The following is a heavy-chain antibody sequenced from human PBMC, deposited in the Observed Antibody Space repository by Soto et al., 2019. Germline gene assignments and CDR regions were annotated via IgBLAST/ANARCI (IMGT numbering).Heavy chain of an antibody. Sequence: VQLVESGGGLVQPGGSLRLSCVVSGLTFSNYWMRWVPQAPGKGLEWVANINQDGSEGYYVDSVKGRFTISRDNAKNSLYLQMTSLRADDTAVYYCARPARECSSPGCANWGQGTLVTVSS. V-gene: IGHV3-7*01. J-gene: IGHJ4*02. CDR3: ARPARECSSPGCAN. CDR1: GLTFSNYW. D-gene: IGHD2-2*01. CDR2: INQDGSEG.